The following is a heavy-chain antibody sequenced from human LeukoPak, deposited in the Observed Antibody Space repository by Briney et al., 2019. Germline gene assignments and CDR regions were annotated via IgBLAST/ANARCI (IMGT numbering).Heavy chain of an antibody. J-gene: IGHJ4*02. CDR2: ISGSGGST. CDR3: AKQFTYSAYDWFDF. V-gene: IGHV3-23*01. Sequence: HAGGSLRLSGAASGFTFSSYAMSWVRQAPGKGLEWVAAISGSGGSTYYADSVKGRFTISRDNSKNTLYLQMSSLRAEDTAVYYCAKQFTYSAYDWFDFWGQGTLVTVSS. D-gene: IGHD5-12*01. CDR1: GFTFSSYA.